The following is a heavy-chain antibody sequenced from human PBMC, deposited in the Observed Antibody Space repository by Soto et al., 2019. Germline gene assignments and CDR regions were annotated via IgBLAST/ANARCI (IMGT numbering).Heavy chain of an antibody. CDR2: INHSGST. J-gene: IGHJ6*03. CDR1: GGSFSGYY. D-gene: IGHD1-7*01. Sequence: SETLSLTCAVYGGSFSGYYWSWIRQPPGKGLEWIGEINHSGSTNYNPSLKSRVTISVDTSKNQFSLKLSSVTAADTAVYYCARVHRNYRIYYYYYYMDVWGKGTTVTVSS. V-gene: IGHV4-34*01. CDR3: ARVHRNYRIYYYYYYMDV.